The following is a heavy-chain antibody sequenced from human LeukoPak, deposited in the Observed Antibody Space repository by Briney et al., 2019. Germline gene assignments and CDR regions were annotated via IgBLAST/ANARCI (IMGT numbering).Heavy chain of an antibody. V-gene: IGHV1-3*01. CDR2: INAGNGNT. Sequence: ASVKVSCKASGYTFTSYAMHWVRQAPGQRLEWMGWINAGNGNTKYSQKFQGRVTITRDTSASTAYMELSSLRSEDTAVYYCARGREYSYGSRLSLDYWGQGTLVTVSS. CDR3: ARGREYSYGSRLSLDY. J-gene: IGHJ4*02. CDR1: GYTFTSYA. D-gene: IGHD5-18*01.